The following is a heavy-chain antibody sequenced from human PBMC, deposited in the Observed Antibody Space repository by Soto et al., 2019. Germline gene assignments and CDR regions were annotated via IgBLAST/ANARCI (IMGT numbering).Heavy chain of an antibody. CDR3: AKSPGLWSYFDN. Sequence: EVQLLESGGGLIQPGGSVRLSCAASGFTFSSYAMSWVRQTPGKGLDWISVVSGGGGATYYADSVKGRFTISRDNSKNTLHLHMNRLKAEDTAIYYCAKSPGLWSYFDNWGQGALVTVSS. D-gene: IGHD5-18*01. J-gene: IGHJ4*02. CDR1: GFTFSSYA. V-gene: IGHV3-23*01. CDR2: VSGGGGAT.